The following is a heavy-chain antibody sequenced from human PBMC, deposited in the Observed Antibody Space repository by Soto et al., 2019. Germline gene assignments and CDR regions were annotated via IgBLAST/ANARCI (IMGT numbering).Heavy chain of an antibody. CDR1: GGSFSGYY. Sequence: QVQLQQWGAGLLKPSATLSLTCAVYGGSFSGYYWSWIRQPPGKGLAWIGEINHSGSTNYNPSLKRRGTRAVDTSKNQFALKLSSVTAADTAVYYCARVGWRQLVTLPFDYWGQGTLVTVSS. J-gene: IGHJ4*02. CDR2: INHSGST. V-gene: IGHV4-34*01. D-gene: IGHD5-12*01. CDR3: ARVGWRQLVTLPFDY.